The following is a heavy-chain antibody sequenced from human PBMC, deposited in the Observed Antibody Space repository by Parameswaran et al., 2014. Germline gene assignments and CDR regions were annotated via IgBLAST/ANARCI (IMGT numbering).Heavy chain of an antibody. D-gene: IGHD4-11*01. CDR2: IYHSGST. V-gene: IGHV4-38-2*02. J-gene: IGHJ6*03. Sequence: IRQPPGKGLEWIGSIYHSGSTYYNPSLKSRVTISVDTSKNQFSLKLSSVTAADTAVYYCARVGNYGRLYYYYMDVWGKGTTVTVSS. CDR3: ARVGNYGRLYYYYMDV.